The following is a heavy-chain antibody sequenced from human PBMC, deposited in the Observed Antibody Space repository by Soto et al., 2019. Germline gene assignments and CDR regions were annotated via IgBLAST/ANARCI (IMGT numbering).Heavy chain of an antibody. Sequence: PSETLSRTCTVCGGSISGYYCGGIRQPPGKGLEWIGYMYNTGSTVYNPSFKSRVTISVDTSKNQFSLKLNSVTAADTAVYYCARDLWGYCGTDCYPLDVWGQGTTVT. CDR1: GGSISGYY. J-gene: IGHJ6*01. D-gene: IGHD2-21*02. CDR2: MYNTGST. CDR3: ARDLWGYCGTDCYPLDV. V-gene: IGHV4-59*01.